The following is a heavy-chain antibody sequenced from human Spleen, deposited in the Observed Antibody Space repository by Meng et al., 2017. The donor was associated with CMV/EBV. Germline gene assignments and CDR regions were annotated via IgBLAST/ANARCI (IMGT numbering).Heavy chain of an antibody. CDR1: GGSGSSGASS. V-gene: IGHV4-31*11. J-gene: IGHJ4*02. Sequence: VTCAGSGGSGSSGASSWTWVRQNPGKGLEWIGYIAHRGSTLYNPSLENRLTISVDTSMNQFSLTLTAVSAADTAVYYCAGAGRTFEYWGQGALVTVSS. CDR2: IAHRGST. D-gene: IGHD1-14*01. CDR3: AGAGRTFEY.